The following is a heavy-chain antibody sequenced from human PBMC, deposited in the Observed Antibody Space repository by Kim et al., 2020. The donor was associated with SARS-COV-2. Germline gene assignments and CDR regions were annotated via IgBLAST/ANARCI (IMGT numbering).Heavy chain of an antibody. Sequence: GGSLRLSCAASGFTFSSYGMHWVRQAPGKGLEWVAVISYDGSNKYYADSVKGRFTISRDNSKNTLYLQMNSLRAEDTAVYYCAKAFIAVAATGAIDYWG. CDR1: GFTFSSYG. D-gene: IGHD6-19*01. CDR2: ISYDGSNK. V-gene: IGHV3-30*18. CDR3: AKAFIAVAATGAIDY. J-gene: IGHJ4*01.